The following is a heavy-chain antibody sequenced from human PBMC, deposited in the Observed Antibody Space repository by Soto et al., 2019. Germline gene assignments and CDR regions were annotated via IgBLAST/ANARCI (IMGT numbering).Heavy chain of an antibody. CDR1: GFTFSRVS. V-gene: IGHV3-21*01. Sequence: GGSLRLSCEASGFTFSRVSMNWVRQVPGKGLEWVASISSGSSDTWYADSVKGRFIISRDNARNTLSLQMNSLRADDTAVYYCARLSGDHSAFFSYGMDAWGQGTTVTVSS. J-gene: IGHJ6*02. CDR2: ISSGSSDT. D-gene: IGHD2-21*01. CDR3: ARLSGDHSAFFSYGMDA.